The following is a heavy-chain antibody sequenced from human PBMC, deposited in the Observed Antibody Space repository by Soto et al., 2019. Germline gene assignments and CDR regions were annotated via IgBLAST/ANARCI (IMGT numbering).Heavy chain of an antibody. V-gene: IGHV3-23*01. CDR1: GLSLKISG. J-gene: IGHJ6*03. Sequence: VPPLRLSHAASGLSLKISGISGARQARGKGLERVSSIRAGGGRKYYADSVKGRFAVSRDTSKNTLYLQMNSLRAEDTAVYFCAKAIVVVPAATIPYFYYYMDVWGKGPTVTVSS. CDR3: AKAIVVVPAATIPYFYYYMDV. D-gene: IGHD2-2*01. CDR2: IRAGGGRK.